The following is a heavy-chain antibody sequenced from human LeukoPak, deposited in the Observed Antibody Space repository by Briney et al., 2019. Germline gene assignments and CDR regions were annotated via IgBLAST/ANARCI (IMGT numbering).Heavy chain of an antibody. CDR3: ARELRKATSNFDY. CDR1: GGTFSSYA. D-gene: IGHD4-17*01. V-gene: IGHV1-69*05. CDR2: IIPLFSTA. J-gene: IGHJ4*02. Sequence: SVKVSCKASGGTFSSYAISWVRQAPGQGLEWMGRIIPLFSTAAYAQKFQGRVTITTDESTSTAYMELSSLRSEDTAVYYCARELRKATSNFDYWGQGTLVTVSS.